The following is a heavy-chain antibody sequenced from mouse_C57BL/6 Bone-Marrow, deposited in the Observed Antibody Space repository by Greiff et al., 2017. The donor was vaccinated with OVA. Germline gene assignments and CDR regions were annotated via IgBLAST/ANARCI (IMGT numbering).Heavy chain of an antibody. D-gene: IGHD2-5*01. Sequence: EVQLVESGGGLVQPGGSLKLSCAASGFTFSDYYMYWVRQTPEKRLEWVAYISNGGGSTYYPDTVKGRFTISRDNAKNTLYLQMSRLKSEDTAMYYCAGYYSKFSFAYWGQGTLVTVSA. CDR2: ISNGGGST. J-gene: IGHJ3*01. CDR1: GFTFSDYY. V-gene: IGHV5-12*01. CDR3: AGYYSKFSFAY.